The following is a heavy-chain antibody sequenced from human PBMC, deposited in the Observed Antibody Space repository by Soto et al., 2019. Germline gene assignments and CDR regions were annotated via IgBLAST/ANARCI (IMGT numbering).Heavy chain of an antibody. V-gene: IGHV1-8*01. Sequence: ASVKVSCKASGCTFITYDFSWVRQAAGQGLEWMGWMNPNNGNAGFAQKFRGRINMTRNTSISTAYLELSSLRSDDSAVYFCARRKERSVPYYLDLWGQGTQVTVSS. CDR3: ARRKERSVPYYLDL. D-gene: IGHD6-25*01. CDR2: MNPNNGNA. CDR1: GCTFITYD. J-gene: IGHJ4*02.